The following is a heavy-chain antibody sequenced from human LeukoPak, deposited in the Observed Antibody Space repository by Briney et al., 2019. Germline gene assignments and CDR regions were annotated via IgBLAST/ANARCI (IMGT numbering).Heavy chain of an antibody. Sequence: PSETLSLTCAVYGGSFSGYYWSWIRQPPGKGLEWIGSIYYSGSTYYNPSLKSRVTISVDTSKNQFSLKLSSVTAADTAVYYCARGPPMDYFDSWGQGTLVTVSS. J-gene: IGHJ4*02. CDR1: GGSFSGYY. CDR3: ARGPPMDYFDS. V-gene: IGHV4-34*01. CDR2: IYYSGST.